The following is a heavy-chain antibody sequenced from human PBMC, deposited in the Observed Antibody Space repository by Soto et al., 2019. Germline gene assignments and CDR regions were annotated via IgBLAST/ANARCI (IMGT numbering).Heavy chain of an antibody. Sequence: SVKVSCKTSGDIFSGYSISWVRQAPGQGLEWMGGIIPIFGTTNYAQRFHGRVTITADKSTSTVYMELYSLKSEDTAVYYCARDLGRGYDPEDYWGQGTLVTVS. CDR2: IIPIFGTT. V-gene: IGHV1-69*06. CDR3: ARDLGRGYDPEDY. D-gene: IGHD5-12*01. J-gene: IGHJ4*02. CDR1: GDIFSGYS.